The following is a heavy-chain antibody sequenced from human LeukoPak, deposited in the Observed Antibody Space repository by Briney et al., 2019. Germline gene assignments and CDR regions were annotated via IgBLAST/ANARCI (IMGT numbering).Heavy chain of an antibody. V-gene: IGHV4-39*01. D-gene: IGHD6-13*01. CDR1: GGSIRSGSYY. CDR3: ARRGEAAGSKGAFDY. Sequence: SETLSLTCTVSGGSIRSGSYYWGWIRQPPGKGPEWIGSIDYSGTTYYNPSLKSRVTISVDTSKNQFSLKLSSVTAADTALYYCARRGEAAGSKGAFDYWGQGTLVTVSS. J-gene: IGHJ4*02. CDR2: IDYSGTT.